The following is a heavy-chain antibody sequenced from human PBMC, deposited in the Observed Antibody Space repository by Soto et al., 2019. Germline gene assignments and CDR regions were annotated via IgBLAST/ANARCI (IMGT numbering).Heavy chain of an antibody. Sequence: QVQLVQSGAEVKKPGASVKVSCKASGYTFTSYGISWVRQAPGQGLEWMGWISAYNGNTNYAQKLQGRVTMTTDTSKSTAYMELRSLRSDDTAVYYCARDLPRANIVLMVYGEPTFDYWGQGTLVTVSS. D-gene: IGHD2-8*01. CDR1: GYTFTSYG. CDR3: ARDLPRANIVLMVYGEPTFDY. J-gene: IGHJ4*02. V-gene: IGHV1-18*01. CDR2: ISAYNGNT.